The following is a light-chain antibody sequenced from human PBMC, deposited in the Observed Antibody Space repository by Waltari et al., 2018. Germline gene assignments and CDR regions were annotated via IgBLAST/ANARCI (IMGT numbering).Light chain of an antibody. Sequence: ETVLTQSPGTLSLSPGSTATLSCRASKSFSARYLAWYQQKPGQAPRLVMYATSTRATGIPDRFSGSGSGTDFTLTISRLEPEDVAVYYCQQYGHSPRTFGQGTKLEI. V-gene: IGKV3-20*01. CDR2: ATS. J-gene: IGKJ2*01. CDR3: QQYGHSPRT. CDR1: KSFSARY.